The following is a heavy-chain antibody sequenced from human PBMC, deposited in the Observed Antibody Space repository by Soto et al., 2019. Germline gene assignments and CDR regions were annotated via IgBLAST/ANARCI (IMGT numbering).Heavy chain of an antibody. CDR1: GYTFTRYT. J-gene: IGHJ5*02. CDR3: ATRITVFGLLIPPFDP. CDR2: INPDNGNT. Sequence: ASVKVSCKASGYTFTRYTMNWVRQAPGQRLEWMGWINPDNGNTKSSQKFQDRVIITRDTSASTAYMDLSSLRSEDTAIYYCATRITVFGLLIPPFDPWGQGTQVTVSS. D-gene: IGHD3-3*01. V-gene: IGHV1-3*01.